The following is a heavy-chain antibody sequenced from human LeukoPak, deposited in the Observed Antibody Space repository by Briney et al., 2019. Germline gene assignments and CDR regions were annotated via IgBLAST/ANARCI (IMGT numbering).Heavy chain of an antibody. J-gene: IGHJ4*02. D-gene: IGHD5-18*01. CDR3: AREWPGYSYGY. CDR2: INSDGSST. V-gene: IGHV3-74*01. CDR1: GFTFSSYW. Sequence: GGSLRLSCAASGFTFSSYWMHWVRQAPGEGLVWVSRINSDGSSTSYADSVKGRFTISRDNAKNTLYLQMNSLRAEDTAVYYCAREWPGYSYGYWGQGTLVTVSS.